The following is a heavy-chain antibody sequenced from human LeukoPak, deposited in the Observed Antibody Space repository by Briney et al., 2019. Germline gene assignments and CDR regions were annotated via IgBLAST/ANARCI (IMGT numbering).Heavy chain of an antibody. J-gene: IGHJ5*01. D-gene: IGHD6-25*01. Sequence: GESLKISFQGSGYRFSNYSIAWLRRLPGKGLGWLGIIYAGGADTKYSRSFQGQVIISADKSTTTAYLQWSSLKAADTAMYYCARRQAAAVNWFDSWGQGTLVTVSS. CDR3: ARRQAAAVNWFDS. V-gene: IGHV5-51*01. CDR2: IYAGGADT. CDR1: GYRFSNYS.